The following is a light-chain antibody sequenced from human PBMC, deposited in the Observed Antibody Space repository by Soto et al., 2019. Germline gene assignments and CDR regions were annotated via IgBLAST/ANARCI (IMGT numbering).Light chain of an antibody. CDR3: QQTYITPPWT. CDR1: QSISTY. V-gene: IGKV1-39*01. J-gene: IGKJ1*01. CDR2: ASS. Sequence: DIQMTQSPSSLSASVGDRVTITCRASQSISTYLNWYQQKPGKAPKLLISASSSLQSGVPSRFSGSGSGTDFTPTIRGLEPEDVAVYFCQQTYITPPWTFGQGTKVDMK.